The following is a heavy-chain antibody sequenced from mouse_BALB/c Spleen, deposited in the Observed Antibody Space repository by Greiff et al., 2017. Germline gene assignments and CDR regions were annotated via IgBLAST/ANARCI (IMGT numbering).Heavy chain of an antibody. CDR2: ISSGSSTI. CDR3: ARSYYVDY. V-gene: IGHV5-17*02. CDR1: GFTFSSFG. Sequence: EVHLVESGGGLVQPGGSRKLSCAASGFTFSSFGMHWVRQAPEKGLEWVAYISSGSSTIYYADTVKGRFTISRDNPKNTLFLQMTSLRSEDTAMYYCARSYYVDYWGQGTTLTVSS. J-gene: IGHJ2*01.